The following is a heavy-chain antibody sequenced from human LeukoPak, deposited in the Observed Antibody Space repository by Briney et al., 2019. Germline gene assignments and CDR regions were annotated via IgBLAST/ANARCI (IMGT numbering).Heavy chain of an antibody. CDR3: ARTVQGAGTKIYYSDY. D-gene: IGHD6-13*01. J-gene: IGHJ4*02. V-gene: IGHV3-48*01. Sequence: VGSLRLSCAASGFTFSSYSMNWVRQAPGKGLEWVSYISSSSSTIYYADSVKGRFTISRDNAKNSLYLQMNSLTAEDTAVYYCARTVQGAGTKIYYSDYCGQGTLVTVSS. CDR1: GFTFSSYS. CDR2: ISSSSSTI.